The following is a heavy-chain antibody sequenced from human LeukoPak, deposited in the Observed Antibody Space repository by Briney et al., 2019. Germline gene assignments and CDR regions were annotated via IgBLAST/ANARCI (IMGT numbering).Heavy chain of an antibody. CDR3: ARVGELYCSSTSCYTGDAFDI. D-gene: IGHD2-2*02. CDR1: GFTFSSYA. J-gene: IGHJ3*02. Sequence: PGRSMRLSCAAAGFTFSSYAMHWVRQAPGKVRDWEAVISYDGSNKYYADSVKGRCTISRDNSKNTLYLQMNSLRAEDTAVYYCARVGELYCSSTSCYTGDAFDIWGQGTMVTVSS. V-gene: IGHV3-30*01. CDR2: ISYDGSNK.